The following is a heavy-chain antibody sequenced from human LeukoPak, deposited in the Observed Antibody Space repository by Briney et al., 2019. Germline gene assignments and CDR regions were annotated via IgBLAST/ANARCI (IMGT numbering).Heavy chain of an antibody. D-gene: IGHD3-9*01. V-gene: IGHV1-18*01. CDR3: ARGYYDILTGYPTQSFDY. J-gene: IGHJ4*02. CDR1: GYTFNKHG. Sequence: GASVKVSCKASGYTFNKHGISWVRQAPGQGLEWMGWISAYNGNTNYAQKLQGRVTMTTDTSTSTAYMELRSLRSDDSAVYYCARGYYDILTGYPTQSFDYWGQGTLVTVSS. CDR2: ISAYNGNT.